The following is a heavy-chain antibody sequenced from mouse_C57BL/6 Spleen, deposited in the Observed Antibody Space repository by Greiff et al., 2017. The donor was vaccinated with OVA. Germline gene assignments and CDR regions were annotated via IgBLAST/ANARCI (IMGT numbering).Heavy chain of an antibody. J-gene: IGHJ4*01. CDR2: INPNNGGT. Sequence: EVQRVESGPELVKPGASVKIPCKASGYTFTDYNMDWVKQSHGKSLEWIGDINPNNGGTIYNQKFKGKATLTVDKSSSTAYMELRSLTSEDTAVYYCARTPLGSYAMDYWGQGTSVTVSS. D-gene: IGHD4-1*01. CDR1: GYTFTDYN. V-gene: IGHV1-18*01. CDR3: ARTPLGSYAMDY.